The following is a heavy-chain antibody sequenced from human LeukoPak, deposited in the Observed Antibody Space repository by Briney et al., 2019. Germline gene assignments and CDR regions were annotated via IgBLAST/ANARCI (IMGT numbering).Heavy chain of an antibody. D-gene: IGHD6-6*01. V-gene: IGHV4-61*02. Sequence: PSETLSLTCTVSGGSISSGSYYWSWIRQPAGKGLEWIGRIYTSGSTNYNPSLKSRVTISVDTSKNQFSLKLSSVTAADTAVYSCARNQYSSSAYYYYYYMDVWGKGTTVTVSS. CDR2: IYTSGST. J-gene: IGHJ6*03. CDR1: GGSISSGSYY. CDR3: ARNQYSSSAYYYYYYMDV.